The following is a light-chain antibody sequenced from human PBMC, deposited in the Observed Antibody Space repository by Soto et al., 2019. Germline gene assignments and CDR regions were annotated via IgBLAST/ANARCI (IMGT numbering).Light chain of an antibody. CDR1: QSLIKN. V-gene: IGKV3-11*01. Sequence: TECAATLSVYPGDRDTLSCRASQSLIKNLAWYQQKPGQAPRLLIYYASNRAAGIPARFSGSGSGADFTLTISTLEPEDFAVYYCQQRSSWPITFGQGTRLEIK. J-gene: IGKJ5*01. CDR2: YAS. CDR3: QQRSSWPIT.